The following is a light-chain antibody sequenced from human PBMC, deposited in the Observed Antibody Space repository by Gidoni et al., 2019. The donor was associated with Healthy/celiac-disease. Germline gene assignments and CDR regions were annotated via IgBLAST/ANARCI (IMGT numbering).Light chain of an antibody. CDR2: AAS. V-gene: IGKV1-39*01. CDR1: QSISSY. Sequence: DIQMTQSTSSLSASVGERVTITCRASQSISSYLNWYQQKPGKAPKLLIYAASSLQSGVPSRFSGSGSGTDFTLTISSLQPEDFATYYCQQSYSTPLTFXGXTKVEIK. CDR3: QQSYSTPLT. J-gene: IGKJ4*01.